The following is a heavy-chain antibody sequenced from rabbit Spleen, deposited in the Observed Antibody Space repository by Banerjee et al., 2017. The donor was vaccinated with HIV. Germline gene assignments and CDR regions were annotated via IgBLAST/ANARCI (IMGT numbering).Heavy chain of an antibody. CDR1: GFDFSAYG. Sequence: QEQLVESGGGLVQPGGSLKLFCKASGFDFSAYGVSWVRQAPGKGLEWIGWISSGGSAGYASWVNGRFTISRNTNLNTVSLQMTRLTTADTATYFCVRLFGLWGPGTLVT. CDR2: ISSGGSA. J-gene: IGHJ4*01. D-gene: IGHD3-3*01. V-gene: IGHV1S47*01. CDR3: VRLFGL.